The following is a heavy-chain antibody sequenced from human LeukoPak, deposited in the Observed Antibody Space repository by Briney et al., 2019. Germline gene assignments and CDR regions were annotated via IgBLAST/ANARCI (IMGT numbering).Heavy chain of an antibody. CDR1: GGSFSGYY. Sequence: SETLSLTCAVYGGSFSGYYWSWIRQPPGKGLEWIGEINHSGSTNYNPSLKSRVTISVDTSKNQFSLKLSSVTAADTAVYYCARRLPRRRVVPAARRREDHNWFDPRGQGTLVNGSS. D-gene: IGHD2-2*01. CDR3: ARRLPRRRVVPAARRREDHNWFDP. J-gene: IGHJ5*02. CDR2: INHSGST. V-gene: IGHV4-34*01.